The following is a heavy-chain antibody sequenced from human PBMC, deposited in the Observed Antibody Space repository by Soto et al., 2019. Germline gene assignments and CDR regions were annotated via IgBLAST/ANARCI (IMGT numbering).Heavy chain of an antibody. D-gene: IGHD5-18*01. Sequence: PGGSLRLSCAASGLTCSSYAMSWVRQAPGKGLEWVSAISGSGGSTYYADSVKGRFTISRDNSKNTLYLQMNSLRAEDTAVYYCAKASFRYGDPDPYYFDYWGQGTLVTVSS. CDR2: ISGSGGST. CDR3: AKASFRYGDPDPYYFDY. J-gene: IGHJ4*02. CDR1: GLTCSSYA. V-gene: IGHV3-23*01.